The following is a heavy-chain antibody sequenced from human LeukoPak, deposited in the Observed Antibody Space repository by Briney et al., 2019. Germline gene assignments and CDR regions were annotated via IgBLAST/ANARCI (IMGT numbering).Heavy chain of an antibody. CDR1: GGSISSGGYY. Sequence: PSETLSLTCTVSGGSISSGGYYWSWVRQHPGKGLEWIGNIYYSGSTYYNPSHKSRVTITVDTSKTLFSLMQSSVTAAATTVYYCAIVGETTVTSGDAFDIWGQGTMATVSS. CDR2: IYYSGST. CDR3: AIVGETTVTSGDAFDI. D-gene: IGHD4-17*01. V-gene: IGHV4-31*03. J-gene: IGHJ3*02.